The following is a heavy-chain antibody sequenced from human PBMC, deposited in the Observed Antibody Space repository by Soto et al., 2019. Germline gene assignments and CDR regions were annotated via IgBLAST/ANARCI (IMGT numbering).Heavy chain of an antibody. CDR3: ARKRTTVVTQAYFDH. J-gene: IGHJ4*02. CDR1: GESISSSSYY. V-gene: IGHV4-39*01. Sequence: XATLSLPCIVSGESISSSSYYWGWIRQPPGKGLEWIGSIYYSGRTYYNPSFKSRVTISIDTSKNQFSLKLSSVTATDTAVYYCARKRTTVVTQAYFDHWGQGALVTVSS. CDR2: IYYSGRT. D-gene: IGHD2-21*02.